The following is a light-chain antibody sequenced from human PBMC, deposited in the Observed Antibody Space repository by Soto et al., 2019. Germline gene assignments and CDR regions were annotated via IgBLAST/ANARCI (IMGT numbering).Light chain of an antibody. CDR1: SSDVGGYNY. V-gene: IGLV2-8*01. Sequence: QPVLTQPPSASGSPGQSVTISCTGTSSDVGGYNYVSWYQQHPGKAPKLMIYEVSKRPSGVPDRFSGSKSGNTASLTVSGLQAEDEADYYCAAWDDTLNGQVFGGGTQLTVL. CDR3: AAWDDTLNGQV. J-gene: IGLJ7*01. CDR2: EVS.